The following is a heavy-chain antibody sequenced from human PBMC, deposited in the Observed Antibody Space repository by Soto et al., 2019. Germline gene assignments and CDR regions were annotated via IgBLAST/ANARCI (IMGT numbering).Heavy chain of an antibody. CDR2: IYYSGST. V-gene: IGHV4-59*11. D-gene: IGHD6-19*01. J-gene: IGHJ4*02. Sequence: QVQLQESGPGLVKPSETLSLTCTVSGGSISSHYWSWIRQPPGKGLEWIGYIYYSGSTNYNPSLKSRVTISVDTSKNQFSLKLSSVTAADTAVYYCARDRYSSSYWGQGALVTVSS. CDR3: ARDRYSSSY. CDR1: GGSISSHY.